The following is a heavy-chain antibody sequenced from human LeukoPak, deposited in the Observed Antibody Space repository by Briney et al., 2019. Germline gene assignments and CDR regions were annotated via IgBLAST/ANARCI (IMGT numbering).Heavy chain of an antibody. CDR2: ISAYNGNT. Sequence: GASVKVSCKASGYTFTSYGISWVRQAPGQGLEWMGWISAYNGNTNYAQKLQGRVTMTTDTSTSTAYMELRSLRSDDTAVYYCARVIVVVPAAMLAFDIWGQGTMVTVSS. J-gene: IGHJ3*02. CDR1: GYTFTSYG. D-gene: IGHD2-2*01. CDR3: ARVIVVVPAAMLAFDI. V-gene: IGHV1-18*01.